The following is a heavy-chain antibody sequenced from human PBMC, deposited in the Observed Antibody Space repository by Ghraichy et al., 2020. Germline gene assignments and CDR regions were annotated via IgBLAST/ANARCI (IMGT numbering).Heavy chain of an antibody. CDR3: ATTARRGSRDY. V-gene: IGHV3-7*01. CDR1: GFTFSIYW. CDR2: IKPDGREK. J-gene: IGHJ4*02. D-gene: IGHD4-11*01. Sequence: GGSLRLSCAASGFTFSIYWMSWVRQAPGKGLEWVASIKPDGREKYYVDAVKGRFTISRDNAKNSLDLQLSSLRAEDTAVYYCATTARRGSRDYWGQGTLVTVSS.